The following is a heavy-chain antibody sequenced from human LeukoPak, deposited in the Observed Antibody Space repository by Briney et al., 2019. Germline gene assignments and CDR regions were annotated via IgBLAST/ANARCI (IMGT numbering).Heavy chain of an antibody. CDR3: AKDGTPRPIITMVPARGMDV. Sequence: GGSLRLSCAASGFTFSSYSMHWVRQAPDRRLERVAFIRYDGSNKYYADSVIGRVTISRDNSKNTLYLQMNSLRAEDTAVYYCAKDGTPRPIITMVPARGMDVWGKGTTVTVSS. CDR2: IRYDGSNK. D-gene: IGHD3-10*01. CDR1: GFTFSSYS. J-gene: IGHJ6*03. V-gene: IGHV3-30*02.